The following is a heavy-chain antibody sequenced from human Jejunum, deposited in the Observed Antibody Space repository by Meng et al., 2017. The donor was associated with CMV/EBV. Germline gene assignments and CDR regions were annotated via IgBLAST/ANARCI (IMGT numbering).Heavy chain of an antibody. Sequence: QVQLVQPGAEVKKPGSSVRVSYKASGDTFSSYPITWVRQAPGQGLEWMGGIIPFLGITIYAQKYQGRVTITADKSTSTAYMELNSLRSEDTAVYYCASGGDCYGYWGQGTLVTVSS. CDR2: IIPFLGIT. CDR1: GDTFSSYP. J-gene: IGHJ4*02. CDR3: ASGGDCYGY. V-gene: IGHV1-69*10. D-gene: IGHD2-21*01.